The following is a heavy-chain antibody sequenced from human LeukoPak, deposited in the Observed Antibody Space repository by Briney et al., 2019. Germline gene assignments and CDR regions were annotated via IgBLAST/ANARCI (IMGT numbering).Heavy chain of an antibody. CDR1: GFTFSSYS. Sequence: GGSLRLSCAASGFTFSSYSMNWVRQAPGKGLEWVSYISSSSSTIYYADSVKGRFTISRDNAKNSLYLQMNSLRAEDTAVYYCARDSRHQWLVFDYWGQGTLVTVSS. V-gene: IGHV3-48*04. J-gene: IGHJ4*02. CDR2: ISSSSSTI. D-gene: IGHD6-19*01. CDR3: ARDSRHQWLVFDY.